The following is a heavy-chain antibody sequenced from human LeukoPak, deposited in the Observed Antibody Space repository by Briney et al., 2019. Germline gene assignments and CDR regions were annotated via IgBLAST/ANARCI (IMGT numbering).Heavy chain of an antibody. V-gene: IGHV4-59*01. CDR2: ISYCGSN. J-gene: IGHJ4*02. Sequence: SETLSLICTVSGGSISSYYWRWIRQPPGKGLEWIGYISYCGSNNYNPSLKSRVTISVDTSKNQFSLKLSPVTAADTAVYYCAREGHRITFGGVTREYYFDYWGQGTLVTVSS. D-gene: IGHD3-16*01. CDR3: AREGHRITFGGVTREYYFDY. CDR1: GGSISSYY.